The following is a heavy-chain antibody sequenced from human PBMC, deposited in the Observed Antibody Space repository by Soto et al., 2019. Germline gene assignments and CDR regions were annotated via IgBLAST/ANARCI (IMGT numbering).Heavy chain of an antibody. D-gene: IGHD6-19*01. J-gene: IGHJ5*02. CDR1: GYTFTSYG. CDR3: ARGATRDGYSSGWYGGNWFDP. V-gene: IGHV1-18*01. CDR2: ISAYNGNT. Sequence: ASVKVSCKASGYTFTSYGINWVRQAPGQGLEWMGWISAYNGNTNYAQKLQGRVTMTTDTSTSTAYMELRSLRSDDTAVYYCARGATRDGYSSGWYGGNWFDPWGQGTLVTVSS.